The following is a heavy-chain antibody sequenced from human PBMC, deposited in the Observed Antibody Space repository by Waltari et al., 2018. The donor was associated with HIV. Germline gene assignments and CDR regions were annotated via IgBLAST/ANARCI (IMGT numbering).Heavy chain of an antibody. CDR3: ARSHGRLTLSAGVRSPGDY. D-gene: IGHD3-3*01. Sequence: QLHLQESGPGLVKPSETLSLTCTVSGGSISSSTYYWGSIRQPPGKGPEWIGSIYYSGTTYYNPSLRGRVAISLDTSKNQFSLKVTSVTAADTAIYYCARSHGRLTLSAGVRSPGDYWGQGTLVTVSS. V-gene: IGHV4-39*07. CDR1: GGSISSSTYY. CDR2: IYYSGTT. J-gene: IGHJ4*02.